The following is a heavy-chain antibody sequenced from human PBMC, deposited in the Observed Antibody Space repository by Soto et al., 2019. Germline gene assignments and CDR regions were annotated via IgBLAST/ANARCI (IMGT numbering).Heavy chain of an antibody. CDR2: IYYSGST. J-gene: IGHJ4*02. CDR1: GGSISSGDYY. V-gene: IGHV4-30-4*01. CDR3: ARVAFTMIADY. D-gene: IGHD3-22*01. Sequence: LSLTCTVSGGSISSGDYYWSWIRQPPGKGLERIGYIYYSGSTYYNPSLKSRVTISVDTSKNQFSLKLSSVTAADTAVYYCARVAFTMIADYWGQGTLVTVSS.